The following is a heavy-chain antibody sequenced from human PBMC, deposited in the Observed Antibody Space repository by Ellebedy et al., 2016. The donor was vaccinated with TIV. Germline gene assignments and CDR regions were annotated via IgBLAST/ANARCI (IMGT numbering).Heavy chain of an antibody. D-gene: IGHD1-26*01. J-gene: IGHJ4*02. CDR2: IPSAGTHT. CDR3: AREGVWDGHD. V-gene: IGHV3-21*01. CDR1: GFTFSSYT. Sequence: GGSLRLXXAASGFTFSSYTLSWVRQAPGKGLQWVSSIPSAGTHTFYGDSVKGRFTISRDNSKNSLYLQMNSLRGEDTAVYYCAREGVWDGHDWGQGTLVTVSS.